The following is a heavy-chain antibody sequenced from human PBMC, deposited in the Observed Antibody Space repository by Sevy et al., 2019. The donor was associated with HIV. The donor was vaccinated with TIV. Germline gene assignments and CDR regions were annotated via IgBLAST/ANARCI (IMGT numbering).Heavy chain of an antibody. CDR3: ASTSQRFSIAAAIGWFDP. J-gene: IGHJ5*02. CDR2: INPNSGGT. D-gene: IGHD6-13*01. CDR1: GYTFTGYY. V-gene: IGHV1-2*02. Sequence: ASVKVSCKASGYTFTGYYMHWVRQAPGQGLEWMGWINPNSGGTNDPQKFQGRVTMTRDTSISTAYMELSRLRSDDTAVYYCASTSQRFSIAAAIGWFDPWGQGTLVTVSS.